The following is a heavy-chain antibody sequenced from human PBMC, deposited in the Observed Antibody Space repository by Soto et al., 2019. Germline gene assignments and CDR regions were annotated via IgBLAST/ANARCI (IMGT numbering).Heavy chain of an antibody. D-gene: IGHD5-18*01. CDR1: GGSISSGNYY. V-gene: IGHV4-30-4*01. Sequence: PSETLSLTCTVPGGSISSGNYYWSWIRQSPGKGLEWIGYIYSTGSSYYNPSLRSRVSMSVDTSKKQFSLNLSSVTAADTAVYFCARDGIQLWLSGCDRFDPWGQGTLVTVSS. CDR2: IYSTGSS. J-gene: IGHJ5*02. CDR3: ARDGIQLWLSGCDRFDP.